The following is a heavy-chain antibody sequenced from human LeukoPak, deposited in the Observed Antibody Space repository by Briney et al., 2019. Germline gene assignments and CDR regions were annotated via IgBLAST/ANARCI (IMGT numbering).Heavy chain of an antibody. V-gene: IGHV3-23*01. CDR1: GFTFSSFA. J-gene: IGHJ2*01. Sequence: GGCLRLSCAASGFTFSSFAMSWVRQAPGKGLEWVSAISGSGGSTYYADSVKGRFTISRDNSKNTLYLQMNSLRAEDTAVYYCAKQGQWLTGYFDLWGRGTLVTVSS. D-gene: IGHD6-19*01. CDR3: AKQGQWLTGYFDL. CDR2: ISGSGGST.